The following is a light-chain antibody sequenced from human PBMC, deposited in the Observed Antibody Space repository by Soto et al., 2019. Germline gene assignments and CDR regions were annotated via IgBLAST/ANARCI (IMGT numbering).Light chain of an antibody. CDR1: QSIGNNQ. Sequence: EIVIAQSPAPPSVSPGEGAPPSRRASQSIGNNQLAWYQQRPGQAPRLLIYGASSRAAGIPDRFGGSGSGTDFTLTISRLAPEDFAVYYCQQHGYLPYTVAQGTKVDIK. CDR2: GAS. V-gene: IGKV3-20*01. J-gene: IGKJ2*01. CDR3: QQHGYLPYT.